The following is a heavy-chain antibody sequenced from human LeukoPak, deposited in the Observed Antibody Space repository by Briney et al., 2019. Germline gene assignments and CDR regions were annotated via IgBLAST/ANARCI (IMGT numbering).Heavy chain of an antibody. V-gene: IGHV4-31*03. J-gene: IGHJ4*02. CDR1: GGSISSGGYY. Sequence: SETLSLTCTVSGGSISSGGYYWSWIRQHPGKGLEWIGYIYYSGSTYYNPSLKSRVTISVDTSKNQFSLKLSSVAAADTAVYYCARTTYSSLDYWGQGTLVTVSS. CDR3: ARTTYSSLDY. CDR2: IYYSGST. D-gene: IGHD6-13*01.